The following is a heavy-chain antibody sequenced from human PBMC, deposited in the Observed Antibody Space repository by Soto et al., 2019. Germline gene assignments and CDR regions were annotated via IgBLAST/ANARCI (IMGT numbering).Heavy chain of an antibody. J-gene: IGHJ4*02. D-gene: IGHD1-26*01. Sequence: ASVKVSCKASGYTFTSYDINWVRQATGQGLEWVGWMNPNSVNTGYAQKLQGRVTLTRDTSTSTAYMELSSLRSEDTAVYDCARGVGRGSHDAYWGRGTLVIVSA. CDR3: ARGVGRGSHDAY. CDR2: MNPNSVNT. V-gene: IGHV1-8*01. CDR1: GYTFTSYD.